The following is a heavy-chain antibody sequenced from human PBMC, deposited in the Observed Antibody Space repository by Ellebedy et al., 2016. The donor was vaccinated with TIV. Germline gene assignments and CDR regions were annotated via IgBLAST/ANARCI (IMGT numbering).Heavy chain of an antibody. CDR2: INPNSGGT. Sequence: ASVKVSCKASGYTFTGYYMHWVRQAPGQGLEWMGWINPNSGGTNYAQKFQGRVTMTRNTSISTAYMELSSLRSEDTAVYYCARATYYLDPWGQGTLVTVSS. D-gene: IGHD3-10*01. J-gene: IGHJ5*02. V-gene: IGHV1-2*02. CDR1: GYTFTGYY. CDR3: ARATYYLDP.